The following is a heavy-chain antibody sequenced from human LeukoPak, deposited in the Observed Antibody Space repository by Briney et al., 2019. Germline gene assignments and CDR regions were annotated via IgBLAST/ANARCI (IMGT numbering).Heavy chain of an antibody. J-gene: IGHJ4*02. D-gene: IGHD1-26*01. Sequence: ASVKVSCKASGYTFTGYYMHGVGQAPGQGVEGMGWMNPNSGGTNYAQKFQGRFTITRDKSNSTPYLQLSRLRSDDTAVYYCESGPYTGSNDYWGQGTLVTVSS. V-gene: IGHV1-2*02. CDR2: MNPNSGGT. CDR3: ESGPYTGSNDY. CDR1: GYTFTGYY.